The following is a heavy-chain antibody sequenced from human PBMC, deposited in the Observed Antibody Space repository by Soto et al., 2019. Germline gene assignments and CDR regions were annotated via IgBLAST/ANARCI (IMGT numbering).Heavy chain of an antibody. D-gene: IGHD6-13*01. CDR2: INHSGST. J-gene: IGHJ5*02. CDR3: ARVAAAGIWFDP. Sequence: QVQLQQWGAGLLKPSETLSLTCAVYGGSFSGYYWSWIRQPPGKGLEWIGEINHSGSTNYNPSLKSRVNISVDTSKNQFSLKLSSVTAADTAVYYCARVAAAGIWFDPWGQGTLVTVSS. V-gene: IGHV4-34*01. CDR1: GGSFSGYY.